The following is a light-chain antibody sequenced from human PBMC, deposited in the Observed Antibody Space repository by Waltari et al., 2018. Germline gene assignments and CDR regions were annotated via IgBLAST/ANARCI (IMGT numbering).Light chain of an antibody. J-gene: IGKJ4*01. CDR1: ESVSSD. CDR3: QQYHSWPHT. Sequence: EIVLTQSPATLSVSPGERATLSCRASESVSSDLAWYQQKPGQAPRLLIYGASTRATGISARFSGSGSGTELTLTISSLQSEDFAVYSCQQYHSWPHTFGGGTKVEIK. V-gene: IGKV3-15*01. CDR2: GAS.